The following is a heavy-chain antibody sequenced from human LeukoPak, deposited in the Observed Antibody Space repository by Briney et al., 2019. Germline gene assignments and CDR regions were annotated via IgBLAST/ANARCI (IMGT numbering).Heavy chain of an antibody. D-gene: IGHD5-24*01. CDR1: GFTSSSYS. J-gene: IGHJ4*02. V-gene: IGHV3-21*01. CDR2: ISSSNSYI. CDR3: AREKEMATILDY. Sequence: GGSLRLSCAASGFTSSSYSMTWVRQAPGKGLEWVSSISSSNSYIYYADSVKGRFTISRDNSKNSLYLQMNSLRAEDTAVYYCAREKEMATILDYWGQGTLVTVSS.